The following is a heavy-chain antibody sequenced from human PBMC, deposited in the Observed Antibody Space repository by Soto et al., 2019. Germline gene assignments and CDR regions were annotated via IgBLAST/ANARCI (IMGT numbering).Heavy chain of an antibody. CDR3: ASIRLVATINDFDY. Sequence: SETLSLTCTVSGGSISSSSYYWGWIRQPPGKGLEWIGSIYYSGSTYYNPSLKSRVTISVDTSKNQFSLKLSSVTAADTAVYYCASIRLVATINDFDYWGQGTLVTVSS. V-gene: IGHV4-39*01. CDR1: GGSISSSSYY. D-gene: IGHD5-12*01. CDR2: IYYSGST. J-gene: IGHJ4*02.